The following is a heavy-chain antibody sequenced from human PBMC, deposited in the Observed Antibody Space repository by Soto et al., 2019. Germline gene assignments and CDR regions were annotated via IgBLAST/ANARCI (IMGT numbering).Heavy chain of an antibody. CDR2: IYNTGTAGST. J-gene: IGHJ4*02. D-gene: IGHD3-10*01. CDR1: GASISSSI. V-gene: IGHV4-59*01. Sequence: PSETLSLTCTVSGASISSSIWSGIRQPPGKGLEWIGYIYNTGTAGSTNSNPSLKSRVSISVDTSKNQLSLKLNSVTAADTAVYYCAKYGSGKYLDYWGPGTLVTVSS. CDR3: AKYGSGKYLDY.